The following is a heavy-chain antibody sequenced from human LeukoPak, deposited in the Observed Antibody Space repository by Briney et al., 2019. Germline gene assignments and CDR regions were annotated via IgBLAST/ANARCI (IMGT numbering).Heavy chain of an antibody. CDR3: ARGQVPAARGYNWFDP. D-gene: IGHD2-2*01. J-gene: IGHJ5*02. CDR1: GWSFNDYY. CDR2: INARGDT. Sequence: PSETLSLTCAVYGWSFNDYYWNWIRQPPGKGLEWIGEINARGDTNFSPSLKSRVTISVDTSKNQFSLRLTSMIAADTAVYYCARGQVPAARGYNWFDPWGQGTLVTVSS. V-gene: IGHV4-34*01.